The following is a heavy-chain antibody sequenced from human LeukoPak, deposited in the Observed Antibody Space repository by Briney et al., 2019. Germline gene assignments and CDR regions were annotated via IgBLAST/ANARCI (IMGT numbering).Heavy chain of an antibody. V-gene: IGHV3-66*01. Sequence: PGGSLRLSCAASGLIVSSNYMSWVRQAPGKGLEWVSLIYSGSSTYYADSVKGRFTISRDKSKNTLYLQMSSLRVEDTAVYYCAMGAIVATIDYWGQGTLVTVSS. CDR3: AMGAIVATIDY. D-gene: IGHD5-12*01. CDR2: IYSGSST. CDR1: GLIVSSNY. J-gene: IGHJ4*02.